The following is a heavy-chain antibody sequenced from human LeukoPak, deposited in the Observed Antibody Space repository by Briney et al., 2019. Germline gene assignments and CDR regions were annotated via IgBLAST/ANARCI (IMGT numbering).Heavy chain of an antibody. Sequence: GGSLRLSCAASGFTFSDYTMNWVRQAPGKGLEWVSAISGSGGSTYYADSVKGRFTISRDNSKNTLYLQMNSLRAEDTAVYYCAKDGYDILTGYYNVRAFDIWGQGTMVTVSS. J-gene: IGHJ3*02. CDR1: GFTFSDYT. V-gene: IGHV3-23*01. CDR3: AKDGYDILTGYYNVRAFDI. D-gene: IGHD3-9*01. CDR2: ISGSGGST.